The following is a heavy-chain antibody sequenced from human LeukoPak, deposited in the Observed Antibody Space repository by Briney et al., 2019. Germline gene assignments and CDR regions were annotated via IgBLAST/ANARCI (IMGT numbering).Heavy chain of an antibody. CDR3: ARGRRRYCSGGSCQHLDY. J-gene: IGHJ4*02. V-gene: IGHV4-34*01. D-gene: IGHD2-15*01. Sequence: SETLSLTCAVFGGSFSGYYWSWIRQPPGKGLEWIGEINHSGSTNYNPSLKSRVTISVDTSKNQFSLKLSSVTAADTAVYYCARGRRRYCSGGSCQHLDYWGQGTLVTVSS. CDR1: GGSFSGYY. CDR2: INHSGST.